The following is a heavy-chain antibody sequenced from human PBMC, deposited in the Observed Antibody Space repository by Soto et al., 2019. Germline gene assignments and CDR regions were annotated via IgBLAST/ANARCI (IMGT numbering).Heavy chain of an antibody. CDR2: IYSNDDK. CDR1: GFSLSTSGVG. J-gene: IGHJ6*02. V-gene: IGHV2-5*01. Sequence: APTLGNPTQTLTLTCTFSGFSLSTSGVGVGWVRQPPGKALEWLALIYSNDDKRFSTSLRSRLTITKDTATNQVVLRMTNMDPVDTATYYCIYLRGSGLYVMYVCGQGTTVTVS. D-gene: IGHD3-10*01. CDR3: IYLRGSGLYVMYV.